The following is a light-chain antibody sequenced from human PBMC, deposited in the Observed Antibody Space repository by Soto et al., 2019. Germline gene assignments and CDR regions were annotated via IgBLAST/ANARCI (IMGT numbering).Light chain of an antibody. J-gene: IGLJ7*01. Sequence: QSVLTQPPSVSGAPGQRVTISCTGSNSNIGAGYDVHWYQHLPGTAPRLLIYGNSNRPSGVPDRFSGSKSGTSASLAITGLQAEDEADYYCQSYDSSLNGWVFGGGTQLTVL. V-gene: IGLV1-40*01. CDR3: QSYDSSLNGWV. CDR1: NSNIGAGYD. CDR2: GNS.